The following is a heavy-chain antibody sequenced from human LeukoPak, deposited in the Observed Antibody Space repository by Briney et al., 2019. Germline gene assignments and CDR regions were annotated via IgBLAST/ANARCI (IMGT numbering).Heavy chain of an antibody. CDR2: IYYSGST. V-gene: IGHV4-59*01. CDR1: GGSISSYY. CDR3: ARLLWFGELPLFDY. Sequence: PSETLSLTCTVSGGSISSYYWSWIRQPPGKGLEWTGYIYYSGSTNYNPSLKSRVTISVDTSKNQFSLKLSSVTAADTAVYYCARLLWFGELPLFDYWGQGTLVTVSS. J-gene: IGHJ4*02. D-gene: IGHD3-10*01.